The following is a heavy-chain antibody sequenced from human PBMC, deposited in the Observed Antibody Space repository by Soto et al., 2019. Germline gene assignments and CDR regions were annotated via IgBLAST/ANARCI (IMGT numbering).Heavy chain of an antibody. D-gene: IGHD2-2*02. CDR1: GFTFSSYG. CDR2: ISYDGSNK. Sequence: GGSLRLSCAASGFTFSSYGMHWVRQAPGTGLEWVAVISYDGSNKYYADSGKSRFTISRDNSKNKLYLQMNSLRAEDRAVYYCAKSPVSEVVVTAAIGLAEDGIDVWGQGTMVTVSS. J-gene: IGHJ6*02. V-gene: IGHV3-30*18. CDR3: AKSPVSEVVVTAAIGLAEDGIDV.